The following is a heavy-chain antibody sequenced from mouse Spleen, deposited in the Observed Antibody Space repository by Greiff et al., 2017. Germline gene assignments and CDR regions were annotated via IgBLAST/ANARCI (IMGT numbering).Heavy chain of an antibody. V-gene: IGHV5-17*02. D-gene: IGHD2-2*01. CDR3: ARWGGYDRAWFAY. Sequence: EVKLQESGGGLVQPGGSRKLSCAASGFTFSSFGMHWVRQAPEKGLEWVAYISSGSSTIYYADTVKGRFTISRDNPKNTLFLQMTSLRSEDTAMYYCARWGGYDRAWFAYWGQGTLVTVSA. CDR2: ISSGSSTI. CDR1: GFTFSSFG. J-gene: IGHJ3*01.